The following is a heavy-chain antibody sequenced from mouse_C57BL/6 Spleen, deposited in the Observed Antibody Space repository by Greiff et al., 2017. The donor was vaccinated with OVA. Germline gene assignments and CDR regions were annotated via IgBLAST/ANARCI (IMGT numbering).Heavy chain of an antibody. J-gene: IGHJ1*03. V-gene: IGHV10-1*01. CDR1: GFSFNTYA. CDR2: IRSKSNNYAT. Sequence: EVHLVESGGGLVQPKGSLKLSCAASGFSFNTYAMNWVRQAPGKGLEWVARIRSKSNNYATYYADSVKDRFTISRDDSESMLYLQMNNLKTEDTAMYYCVREGPYYDYDDWYFDVWGTGTTVTVSS. D-gene: IGHD2-4*01. CDR3: VREGPYYDYDDWYFDV.